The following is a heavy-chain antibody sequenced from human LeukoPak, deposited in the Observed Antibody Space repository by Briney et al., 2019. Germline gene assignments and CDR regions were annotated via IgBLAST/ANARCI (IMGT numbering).Heavy chain of an antibody. D-gene: IGHD5-24*01. CDR1: GGSISSGGYY. J-gene: IGHJ5*02. V-gene: IGHV4-31*03. Sequence: SETLSFACTVSGGSISSGGYYWSWIRQHPGKGLEWIGYIYYSGSTYYNPSLKSRVTISVDTSKNQFSLKLSSVTAADTAVYYCARALEMATVNWFDPWGQGTLVTVSS. CDR2: IYYSGST. CDR3: ARALEMATVNWFDP.